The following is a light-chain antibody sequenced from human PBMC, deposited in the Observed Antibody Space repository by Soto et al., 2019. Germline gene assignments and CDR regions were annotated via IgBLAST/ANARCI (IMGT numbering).Light chain of an antibody. Sequence: ALTQPPSASGSPGQSVTISCTGTSSDVGGYNYVSWYQQHPGKAPKLMIYEVSKRPSGVPDRFSGSKSGNTASLTVSGLQAEDEADYYCSSYAGSNNFVVFGGGTKVTVL. V-gene: IGLV2-8*01. CDR2: EVS. J-gene: IGLJ2*01. CDR3: SSYAGSNNFVV. CDR1: SSDVGGYNY.